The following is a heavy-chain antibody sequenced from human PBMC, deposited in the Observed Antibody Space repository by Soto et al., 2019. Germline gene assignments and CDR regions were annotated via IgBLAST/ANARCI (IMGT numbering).Heavy chain of an antibody. V-gene: IGHV3-33*01. Sequence: GESLKISCAASGFTFSSYGMHWVRQAPGKGLEWVAVIWYDGSNKYYADSVKGRFTISRDNSKNTLYLQMNSLRAEDTAVYYCARDAPSVVVVAATRPNWFDPWGQGTLVTVSS. CDR1: GFTFSSYG. D-gene: IGHD2-15*01. CDR2: IWYDGSNK. CDR3: ARDAPSVVVVAATRPNWFDP. J-gene: IGHJ5*02.